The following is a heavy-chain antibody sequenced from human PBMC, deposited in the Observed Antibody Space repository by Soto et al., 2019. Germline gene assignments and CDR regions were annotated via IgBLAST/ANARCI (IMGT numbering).Heavy chain of an antibody. J-gene: IGHJ4*02. V-gene: IGHV4-61*03. CDR2: IYNNGRT. Sequence: SETLSLTCTVSGGSVSSGSYYWSWIRQPPGRGLEWIGYIYNNGRTDYNPSLKSRVTISVDTSKNHFSLKLSSVTPADTAVYYCARARFCTSTSCYHYFDFWGQGTLVTVS. D-gene: IGHD2-2*01. CDR1: GGSVSSGSYY. CDR3: ARARFCTSTSCYHYFDF.